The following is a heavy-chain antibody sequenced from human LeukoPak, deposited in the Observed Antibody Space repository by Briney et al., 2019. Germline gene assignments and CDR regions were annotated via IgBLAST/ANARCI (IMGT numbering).Heavy chain of an antibody. J-gene: IGHJ6*02. D-gene: IGHD4-17*01. V-gene: IGHV3-48*04. CDR1: GFSFGSYA. Sequence: GGSLRLSCAASGFSFGSYAMSWVRQAPGKGLEWVSYISSSGSTIYYADSVKGRFTTSRDNAKNSLYLQMNSLRAEDTAVYYCVLDGDSYYYYGMDVWGQGTTVTVSS. CDR2: ISSSGSTI. CDR3: VLDGDSYYYYGMDV.